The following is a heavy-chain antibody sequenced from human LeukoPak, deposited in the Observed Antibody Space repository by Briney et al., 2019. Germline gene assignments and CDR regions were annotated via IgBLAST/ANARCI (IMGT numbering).Heavy chain of an antibody. CDR1: GFTFSSYE. CDR3: ATGYSSGWYFYFQH. V-gene: IGHV3-48*03. J-gene: IGHJ1*01. D-gene: IGHD6-19*01. Sequence: GGSLRLSCAASGFTFSSYEMNWVRQAPGKGLEWISYISSSGSTIYYADSVKGRFTISRDNAKNSLSLRMNSLSAEDTAVYYCATGYSSGWYFYFQHWGQGSLVSVSS. CDR2: ISSSGSTI.